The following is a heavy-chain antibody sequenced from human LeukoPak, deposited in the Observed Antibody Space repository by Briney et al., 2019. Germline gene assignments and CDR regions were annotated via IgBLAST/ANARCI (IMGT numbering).Heavy chain of an antibody. CDR2: IKQDGSEI. D-gene: IGHD3-10*01. V-gene: IGHV3-7*01. CDR1: GGSFGGYY. Sequence: ETLSLTCAVYGGSFGGYYWSWIRQPPGKGLEGVANIKQDGSEIFYLDSVKGRFTISRDNAKKSLFLQMNSLRAEDTAVYYCAREDYYGSGIYVAWGGGFDVWGQGTTVTVSS. J-gene: IGHJ6*02. CDR3: AREDYYGSGIYVAWGGGFDV.